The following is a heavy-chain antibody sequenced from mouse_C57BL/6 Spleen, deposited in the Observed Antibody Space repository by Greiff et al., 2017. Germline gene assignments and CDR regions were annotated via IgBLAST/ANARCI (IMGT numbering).Heavy chain of an antibody. CDR3: ARGAAQATGWFAY. V-gene: IGHV1-52*01. CDR1: GYTFTSYW. J-gene: IGHJ3*01. CDR2: IDPSDSET. D-gene: IGHD3-2*02. Sequence: QVQLQQPGAELVRPGSSVKLSCKASGYTFTSYWMHWVKQRPLQGLEWIGNIDPSDSETHYNQKFKDKATLTVDKSSSTAYMQLSSLTSEDSAVYYCARGAAQATGWFAYWGQGTLVTVSA.